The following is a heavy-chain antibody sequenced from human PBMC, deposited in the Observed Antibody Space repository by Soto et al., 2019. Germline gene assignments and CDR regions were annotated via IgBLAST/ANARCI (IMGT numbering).Heavy chain of an antibody. CDR2: TYYGASS. J-gene: IGHJ6*02. Sequence: PSETLSLTCAVSGYSISSGYYWGWIRQPPGKGLEWLGTTYYGASSYYNPSLRSRITILLDASTNQLSLKLSSVTAADTAVYYCAGEVAAAGTNYGMDVWGQGTTVTVSS. CDR3: AGEVAAAGTNYGMDV. D-gene: IGHD6-25*01. V-gene: IGHV4-38-2*01. CDR1: GYSISSGYY.